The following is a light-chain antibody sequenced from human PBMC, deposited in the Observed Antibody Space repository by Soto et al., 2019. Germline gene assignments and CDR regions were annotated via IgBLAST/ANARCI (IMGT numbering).Light chain of an antibody. V-gene: IGLV2-14*01. J-gene: IGLJ3*02. CDR1: SSDVGGFDY. Sequence: QSALTQPASVSGSPGQSITISCTGASSDVGGFDYVSWSQQHPGKAPKLLIYEVSNRPSGVSNRFSASKSGNTASLTISGLQPEDEADYYCSSYTGRKAWVFDGGTKVTVL. CDR2: EVS. CDR3: SSYTGRKAWV.